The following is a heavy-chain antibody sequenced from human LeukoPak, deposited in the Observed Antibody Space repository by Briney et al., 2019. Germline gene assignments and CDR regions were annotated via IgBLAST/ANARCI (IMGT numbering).Heavy chain of an antibody. CDR3: ARDGPRATSYYDSSGYPYY. J-gene: IGHJ4*02. CDR1: GYTFTGYY. D-gene: IGHD3-22*01. CDR2: INPSGGST. Sequence: ASVKVSCKASGYTFTGYYMHWVRQAPGQGLEWMGIINPSGGSTSYAQKFQGRVTMTRDTSTSTVYMELSSLRSEDTAVYYCARDGPRATSYYDSSGYPYYWGQGTLVTVSS. V-gene: IGHV1-46*01.